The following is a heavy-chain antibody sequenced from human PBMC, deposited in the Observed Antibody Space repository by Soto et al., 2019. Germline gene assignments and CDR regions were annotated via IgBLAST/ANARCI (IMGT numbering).Heavy chain of an antibody. CDR2: ISYDGSNK. D-gene: IGHD2-15*01. V-gene: IGHV3-30*18. CDR1: GFTFSSYG. CDR3: AKSARYCSGGSCFYYYYGMDV. Sequence: LRLSCAASGFTFSSYGMHWVRQAPGKGLEWVAVISYDGSNKYYADSVKGRFTISRDNSKNTLYLQMNSLRAEDTAVYYCAKSARYCSGGSCFYYYYGMDVWGQGTTVTVSS. J-gene: IGHJ6*02.